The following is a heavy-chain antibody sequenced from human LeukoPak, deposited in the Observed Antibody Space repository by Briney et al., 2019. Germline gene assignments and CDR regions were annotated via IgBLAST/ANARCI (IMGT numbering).Heavy chain of an antibody. V-gene: IGHV5-51*01. CDR3: ARRDTGYTSSLFTLDY. CDR2: IYPGDSDT. CDR1: GYSFTSYW. J-gene: IGHJ4*02. D-gene: IGHD6-13*01. Sequence: ESLXISCKGSGYSFTSYWIGWVRQMPGKGLEWMGIIYPGDSDTRYSPSFQGQVTISADKSISTAYLQWSSLKASDTAMYYCARRDTGYTSSLFTLDYWGQGTLVTVSS.